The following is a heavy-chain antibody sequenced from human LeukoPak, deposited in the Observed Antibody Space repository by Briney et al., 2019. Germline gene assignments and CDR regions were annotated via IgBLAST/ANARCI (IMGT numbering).Heavy chain of an antibody. CDR2: ISGSGGST. D-gene: IGHD3-10*01. V-gene: IGHV3-23*01. Sequence: GGSLRLSCAASGFTFSSHGMTWVRQAPGKGLEWVSAISGSGGSTYYADSVKGRSTISRDNSKNTLYLQMNSLRAVDTAVYYCAKNAPQYYYGSGSPFEVYYFDYWGQGTLVTVSS. CDR1: GFTFSSHG. CDR3: AKNAPQYYYGSGSPFEVYYFDY. J-gene: IGHJ4*02.